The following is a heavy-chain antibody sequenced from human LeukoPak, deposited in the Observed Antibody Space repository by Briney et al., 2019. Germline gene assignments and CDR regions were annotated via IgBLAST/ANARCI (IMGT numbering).Heavy chain of an antibody. J-gene: IGHJ4*02. Sequence: ASVKVSCXASGYTFSGYYIHWVRQAHGQGLEWMAWINPSNGDTNYAQKFQGRVTMTRDTSISTAYMELTRLISDDTAVYYCARVGSSGWYVHPTLDYWGQGTLVTVSS. CDR1: GYTFSGYY. D-gene: IGHD6-19*01. CDR2: INPSNGDT. CDR3: ARVGSSGWYVHPTLDY. V-gene: IGHV1-2*02.